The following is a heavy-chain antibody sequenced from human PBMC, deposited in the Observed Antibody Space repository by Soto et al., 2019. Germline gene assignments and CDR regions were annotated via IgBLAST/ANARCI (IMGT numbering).Heavy chain of an antibody. CDR2: IKSKTDGGTT. CDR1: GFTFSNAW. CDR3: TTGVRGVRYYYYYMDV. V-gene: IGHV3-15*01. D-gene: IGHD3-10*01. Sequence: EVQLVESGGGLVQPGGSLRLSCAASGFTFSNAWMSWVRQAPGKGLEWVGRIKSKTDGGTTDYAAPVKGRFTISRDDSKNTLYLQMNSLKTEDTAVYYCTTGVRGVRYYYYYMDVWGKGTTVTVSS. J-gene: IGHJ6*03.